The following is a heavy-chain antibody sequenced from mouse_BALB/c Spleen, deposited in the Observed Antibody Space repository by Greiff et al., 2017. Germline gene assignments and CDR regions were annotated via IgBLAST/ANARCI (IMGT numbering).Heavy chain of an antibody. CDR2: IDPETGGT. Sequence: QVQLQQSGAELVRPGASVTLSCKASGYTFTDYEMHWVKQTPVHGLEWIGAIDPETGGTAYNQKFKGKATLTADKSSSTAYMELRSLTSEDSAVYYCTRWTTYEDYWGQGTTRTVSS. V-gene: IGHV1-15*01. J-gene: IGHJ2*01. CDR3: TRWTTYEDY. D-gene: IGHD5-5*01. CDR1: GYTFTDYE.